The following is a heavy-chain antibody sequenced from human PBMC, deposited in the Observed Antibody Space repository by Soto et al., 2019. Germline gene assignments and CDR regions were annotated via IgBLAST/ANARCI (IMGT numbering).Heavy chain of an antibody. V-gene: IGHV4-59*12. CDR3: ARLTLAQDSSGYHIFDY. Sequence: SETLSLTCTVSGGSISSYYWSWIRQPPGKGLEWIGYIYYSGGTNYNPSLKSRVTISVDTSKNQFSLKASDSAMYYCARLTLAQDSSGYHIFDYWGLGTLVTVSS. CDR1: GGSISSYY. D-gene: IGHD3-22*01. CDR2: IYYSGGT. J-gene: IGHJ4*02.